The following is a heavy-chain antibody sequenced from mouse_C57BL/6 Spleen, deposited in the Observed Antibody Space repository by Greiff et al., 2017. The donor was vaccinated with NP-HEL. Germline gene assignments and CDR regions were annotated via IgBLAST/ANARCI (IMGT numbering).Heavy chain of an antibody. CDR3: AREAYYGSSGFAY. J-gene: IGHJ3*01. Sequence: QVHVKQSGPELVKPGASVKISCKASGYAFSSSWMNWVKQRPGKGLEWIGRIYPGDGDTNYNGKFKGKATLTADKSSSTAYMQLSSLTSEDSAVYFCAREAYYGSSGFAYWGQGTLVTVSA. V-gene: IGHV1-82*01. CDR2: IYPGDGDT. CDR1: GYAFSSSW. D-gene: IGHD1-1*01.